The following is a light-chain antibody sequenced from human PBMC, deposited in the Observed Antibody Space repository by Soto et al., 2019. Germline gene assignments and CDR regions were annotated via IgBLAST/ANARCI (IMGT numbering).Light chain of an antibody. CDR3: QHYNNWPLI. CDR2: DAS. J-gene: IGKJ4*01. V-gene: IGKV3-15*01. Sequence: EILMTQSPATLSVSPGERATLSCRASQSVSSSLAWYQQKPGQAPRLLIYDASTRATGIPARFSGSGSGTEFTLTISSLQSEDFAIYYCQHYNNWPLIFGGGTNVEIK. CDR1: QSVSSS.